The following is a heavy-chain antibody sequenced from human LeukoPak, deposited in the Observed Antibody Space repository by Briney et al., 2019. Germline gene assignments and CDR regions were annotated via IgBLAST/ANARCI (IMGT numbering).Heavy chain of an antibody. Sequence: SGPTLVNPTQTLTLTCTFSGFSLSTSGVGVGWIRQPPGKALEWLALIYWDDDKRYSPSLKTRLTITKDTSKNQVVLTMTNMDPVDTATYYRAHRSADYGGNSGYYFDYWGQGTLVTVSS. D-gene: IGHD4-23*01. CDR3: AHRSADYGGNSGYYFDY. CDR1: GFSLSTSGVG. CDR2: IYWDDDK. J-gene: IGHJ4*02. V-gene: IGHV2-5*02.